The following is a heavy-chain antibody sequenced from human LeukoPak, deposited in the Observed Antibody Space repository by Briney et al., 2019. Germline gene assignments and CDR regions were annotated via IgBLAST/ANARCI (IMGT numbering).Heavy chain of an antibody. CDR3: ARSGYSYGYAIDY. D-gene: IGHD5-18*01. V-gene: IGHV1-2*04. CDR2: INPNSGGT. CDR1: GYTFTGYY. Sequence: ASEKVSCKASGYTFTGYYMHWVRQAPGQGLEWMGWINPNSGGTNYAQKFQGWVTMTRDTSISTAYMELSRLRSDDTAVYYCARSGYSYGYAIDYWGQGTLVTVPS. J-gene: IGHJ4*02.